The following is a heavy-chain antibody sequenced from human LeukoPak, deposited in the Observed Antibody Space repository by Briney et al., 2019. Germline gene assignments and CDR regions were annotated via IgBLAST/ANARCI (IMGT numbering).Heavy chain of an antibody. J-gene: IGHJ4*02. D-gene: IGHD1-26*01. CDR1: GGSISSGSYY. CDR2: IYYSGST. Sequence: SETLSLTCTVSGGSISSGSYYWGWIRQPPGKGLEWIGNIYYSGSTYYNPSLKSRVTISVDTSKNQFSLKLSSETAADTAVYYCARDGRFPPEVLPRYFDYWGQGTLVTVSS. CDR3: ARDGRFPPEVLPRYFDY. V-gene: IGHV4-39*07.